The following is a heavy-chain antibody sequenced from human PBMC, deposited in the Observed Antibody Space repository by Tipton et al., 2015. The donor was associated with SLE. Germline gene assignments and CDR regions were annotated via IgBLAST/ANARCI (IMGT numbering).Heavy chain of an antibody. Sequence: SLRLSCAASGFTFRNYAMSWVRQAPGKGLEWVSFISNSGWTCYADSVKGRFTISRDGSKNTLYLQMNSLRGEDTAVYFCAKEVYAGVVGTFDNWGQGTLVTVSS. CDR1: GFTFRNYA. J-gene: IGHJ4*02. V-gene: IGHV3-23*03. CDR3: AKEVYAGVVGTFDN. CDR2: ISNSGWT. D-gene: IGHD6-19*01.